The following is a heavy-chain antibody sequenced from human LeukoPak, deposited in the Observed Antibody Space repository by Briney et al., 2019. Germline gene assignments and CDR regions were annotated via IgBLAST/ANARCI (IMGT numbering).Heavy chain of an antibody. CDR3: ARSPSRDFDY. Sequence: GGSLRLSCAASGFTFSSYEMNWVRQAPGKGLEWVSYISSSGSTIYYADTVKGRFTISRDNAKNSLYLQMNSLRAEDTAVYYCARSPSRDFDYWGQGTLVTVSS. V-gene: IGHV3-48*03. CDR2: ISSSGSTI. CDR1: GFTFSSYE. J-gene: IGHJ4*02.